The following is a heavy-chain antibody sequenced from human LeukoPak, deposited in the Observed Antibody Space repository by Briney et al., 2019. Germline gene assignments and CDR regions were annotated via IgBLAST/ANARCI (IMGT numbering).Heavy chain of an antibody. CDR1: GFTVSNNY. J-gene: IGHJ6*02. CDR2: IYSGNRT. V-gene: IGHV3-66*04. CDR3: ARLTSGNGLDV. D-gene: IGHD3-3*01. Sequence: RGSLRLSCAASGFTVSNNYMTWVRQAPGKGLEWVSVIYSGNRTKYADSVKGRFIISRDNSKNTLLFQMNSLRAEDTAVYYCARLTSGNGLDVWGQGTTVTVS.